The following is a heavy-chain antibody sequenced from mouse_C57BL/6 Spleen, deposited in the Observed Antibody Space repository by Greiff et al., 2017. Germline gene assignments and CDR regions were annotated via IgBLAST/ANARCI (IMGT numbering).Heavy chain of an antibody. J-gene: IGHJ4*01. CDR2: IDPSDSET. CDR1: GYTFTSYW. Sequence: VQLQQPGAELVRPGSSVKLSCKASGYTFTSYWMHWVKQRPIQGLEWIGNIDPSDSETHYNQKFKDKATLTVDKSSSTAYMQLSSLTSEDSAVYYCARLHYGSSYVKAMDYWGQGTSVTVSS. V-gene: IGHV1-52*01. CDR3: ARLHYGSSYVKAMDY. D-gene: IGHD1-1*01.